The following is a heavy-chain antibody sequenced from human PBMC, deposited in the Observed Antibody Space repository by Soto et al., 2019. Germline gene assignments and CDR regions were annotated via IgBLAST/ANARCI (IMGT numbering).Heavy chain of an antibody. Sequence: QVQLVQSGAEVKKPGSSVKVSCKASGGTFSSYAISWVRQAPGQGLEWMGGIIPIFGTANYAQKFQGRVTITADESTSTAYMELSSLRSEDTVVYYCARHTRSYDFWSGYYQDYYYYGMDVWGQGTTVTVSS. CDR3: ARHTRSYDFWSGYYQDYYYYGMDV. CDR1: GGTFSSYA. D-gene: IGHD3-3*01. V-gene: IGHV1-69*01. CDR2: IIPIFGTA. J-gene: IGHJ6*02.